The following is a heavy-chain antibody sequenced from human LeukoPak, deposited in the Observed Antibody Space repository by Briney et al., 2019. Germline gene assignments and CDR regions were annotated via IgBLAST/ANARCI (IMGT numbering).Heavy chain of an antibody. V-gene: IGHV3-7*04. CDR1: GFTFSSYA. CDR3: ARGSTYEGPYYQGMDV. CDR2: IKQDGSEK. D-gene: IGHD2-2*01. Sequence: GGSLRLSCAASGFTFSSYAMSWVRQAPGKGLEWVATIKQDGSEKFYVDSVTGRFTISRHDARNSLFLRMTSLRVEDSAVYFCARGSTYEGPYYQGMDVWGQGTTVIVSS. J-gene: IGHJ6*02.